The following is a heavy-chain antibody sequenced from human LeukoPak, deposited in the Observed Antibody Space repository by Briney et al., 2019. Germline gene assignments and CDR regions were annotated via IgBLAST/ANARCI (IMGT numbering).Heavy chain of an antibody. CDR1: GFTFSNYA. J-gene: IGHJ5*02. V-gene: IGHV3-23*01. CDR2: ISGSGGST. D-gene: IGHD6-13*01. Sequence: GGSLRLSCAASGFTFSNYAMSRVRQAPGKGLEWVSAISGSGGSTYYADSVKGRFTISRDNSKNTLYLQMNSLRAEDTAIYLCAKDTSSWWFGPWGQGTLVTVSS. CDR3: AKDTSSWWFGP.